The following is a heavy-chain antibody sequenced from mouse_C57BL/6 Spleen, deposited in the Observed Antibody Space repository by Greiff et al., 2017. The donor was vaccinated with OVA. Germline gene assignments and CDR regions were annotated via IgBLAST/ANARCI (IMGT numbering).Heavy chain of an antibody. CDR3: ARSHGYYFDY. CDR1: GYTFTDYY. CDR2: INPNNGGT. J-gene: IGHJ2*01. Sequence: VQLQQSGPELVKPGASVKISCKASGYTFTDYYMNWVKQSHGKSLEWIGDINPNNGGTSYNQKFKGKATLPVDKSSSTAYMELRSLTSEDSAVYYCARSHGYYFDYWGQGTTLTVSS. D-gene: IGHD2-2*01. V-gene: IGHV1-26*01.